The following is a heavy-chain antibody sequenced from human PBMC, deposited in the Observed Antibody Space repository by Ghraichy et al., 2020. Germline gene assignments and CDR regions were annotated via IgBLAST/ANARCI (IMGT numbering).Heavy chain of an antibody. CDR1: GNTFNTYD. CDR2: MNPNSGDT. J-gene: IGHJ4*02. V-gene: IGHV1-8*01. CDR3: ATAKQYFSDSPGYYDNFDH. Sequence: ASVKVSCKASGNTFNTYDINWVRQATGQGLEWMGWMNPNSGDTGYAQKFQGRVTMTRDTSISTAYMELSSLRSDDMAVYYCATAKQYFSDSPGYYDNFDHWGQGTLVTVSS. D-gene: IGHD3-22*01.